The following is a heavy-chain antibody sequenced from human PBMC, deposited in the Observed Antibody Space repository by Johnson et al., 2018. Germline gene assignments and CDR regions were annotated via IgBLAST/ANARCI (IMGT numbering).Heavy chain of an antibody. CDR1: GFTFSSYW. CDR2: INQDETKK. V-gene: IGHV3-7*01. D-gene: IGHD7-27*01. Sequence: VQLVESGGGLVQPGGSLRLSCAASGFTFSSYWMSWARQAPGKGLEWVANINQDETKKYYVDSVNGRFTIARDKAKNALYRQMNSPRAEDTAVDYCAGPHWEENIWGQGTMVTVSS. J-gene: IGHJ3*02. CDR3: AGPHWEENI.